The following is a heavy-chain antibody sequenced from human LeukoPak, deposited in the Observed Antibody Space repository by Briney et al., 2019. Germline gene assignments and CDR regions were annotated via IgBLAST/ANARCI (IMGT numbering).Heavy chain of an antibody. D-gene: IGHD7-27*01. CDR2: IWNDGRSE. CDR1: GFMFRDCG. V-gene: IGHV3-30*02. Sequence: GGSLRLSCAASGFMFRDCGMHWVRQAPGKGLEWVSFIWNDGRSEHYADSVQGRFSVSKDNSDNTLYLHMTNLRPDDTAVYYCAKDPGATAWGYYMDVWGTGTTVTVSS. CDR3: AKDPGATAWGYYMDV. J-gene: IGHJ6*03.